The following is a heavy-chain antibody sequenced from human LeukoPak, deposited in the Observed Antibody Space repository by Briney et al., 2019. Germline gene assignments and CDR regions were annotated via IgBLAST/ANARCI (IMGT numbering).Heavy chain of an antibody. J-gene: IGHJ3*02. CDR3: ASTITMVRGVSNAFDI. CDR1: GYTLTELS. V-gene: IGHV1-24*01. Sequence: ASVKVSFKVSGYTLTELSMHWVRQAPGKGLEWMGVFDPEDGETIYAQKFQGRVTMTEDTSTDTAYMELSSLRSEDTAVYYCASTITMVRGVSNAFDIWGQGTMVTVSS. D-gene: IGHD3-10*01. CDR2: FDPEDGET.